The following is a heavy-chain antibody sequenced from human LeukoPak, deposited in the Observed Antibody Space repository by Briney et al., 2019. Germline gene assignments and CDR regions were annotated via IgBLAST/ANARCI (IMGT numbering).Heavy chain of an antibody. Sequence: GASVKVSCKASGYTFTSYYMHWVRQAPGLGLEWMGMINPSGGSTRYAQKFQGRVTMTRDTSTSTVYMELSSLRSEDTAVYYCARDGNWFDPWGQGTLVTVSS. CDR1: GYTFTSYY. CDR2: INPSGGST. CDR3: ARDGNWFDP. V-gene: IGHV1-46*01. J-gene: IGHJ5*02.